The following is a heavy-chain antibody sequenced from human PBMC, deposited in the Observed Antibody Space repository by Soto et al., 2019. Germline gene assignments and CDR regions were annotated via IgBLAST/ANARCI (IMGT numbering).Heavy chain of an antibody. V-gene: IGHV2-5*02. CDR3: AHIVVAGLGYYFDY. Sequence: QITLKESGPTLVKPTQTLTLTCTFSGFSLSSTRMAVGWIRQPPGKALECLALIYWDDDKRYSPIRKSRLTITKATSTHQVVLTMSNVDPVDTARYYCAHIVVAGLGYYFDYWGQGTLVTVSS. D-gene: IGHD6-19*01. CDR2: IYWDDDK. CDR1: GFSLSSTRMA. J-gene: IGHJ4*02.